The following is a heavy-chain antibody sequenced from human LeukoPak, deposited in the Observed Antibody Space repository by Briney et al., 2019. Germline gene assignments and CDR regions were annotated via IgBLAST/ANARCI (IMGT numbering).Heavy chain of an antibody. CDR2: INHSGST. J-gene: IGHJ4*02. Sequence: SETLSLTCAVYGGSFSGYYWSWIRQPPGKGPEWIGEINHSGSTNYNPSLKSRVTISVDTSKNQFSLKLSSVTAADTAVYYCARDARGYSYIDYWGQGTLVTVSS. V-gene: IGHV4-34*01. D-gene: IGHD5-18*01. CDR1: GGSFSGYY. CDR3: ARDARGYSYIDY.